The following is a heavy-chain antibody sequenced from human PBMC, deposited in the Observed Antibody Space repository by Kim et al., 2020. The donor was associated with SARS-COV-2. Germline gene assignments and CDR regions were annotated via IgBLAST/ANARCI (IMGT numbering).Heavy chain of an antibody. V-gene: IGHV3-30*10. CDR2: DGSNE. Sequence: DGSNEYYTDSLKGRFTISRDKSKITLYLQMNSLRAVDTAVYDCARGGYDAWGQGTLVTVSS. CDR3: ARGGYDA. D-gene: IGHD5-12*01. J-gene: IGHJ5*02.